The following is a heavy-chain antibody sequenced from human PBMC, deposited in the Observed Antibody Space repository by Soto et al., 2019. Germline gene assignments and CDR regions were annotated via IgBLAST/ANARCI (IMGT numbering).Heavy chain of an antibody. CDR2: IVPIFGKA. J-gene: IGHJ4*02. V-gene: IGHV1-69*01. CDR3: ARGRDGSNYYFDY. Sequence: QVPLVQSGPEVKKPGSSVKFSCKASGGTFSDSVTSWVRQAPGQGLEWMGGIVPIFGKANLAEKFQDRVTITADESTSTAYMELSSLRSDDSAVYYCARGRDGSNYYFDYWGQGTLVTVSS. CDR1: GGTFSDSV. D-gene: IGHD3-10*01.